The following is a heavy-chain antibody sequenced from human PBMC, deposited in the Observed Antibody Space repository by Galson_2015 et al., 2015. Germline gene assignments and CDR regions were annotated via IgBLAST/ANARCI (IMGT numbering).Heavy chain of an antibody. CDR1: GFTFDDYA. CDR3: AKDGSNEYHLDF. D-gene: IGHD4-23*01. CDR2: ISWNSGSI. V-gene: IGHV3-9*01. Sequence: SLRLSCAASGFTFDDYAMHWVRQAPGKGLEWVSGISWNSGSIGYADSVKGRFTISRDNTKNSLYLQMNSLRAEDTALYYCAKDGSNEYHLDFWGQGGMVTGSA. J-gene: IGHJ4*02.